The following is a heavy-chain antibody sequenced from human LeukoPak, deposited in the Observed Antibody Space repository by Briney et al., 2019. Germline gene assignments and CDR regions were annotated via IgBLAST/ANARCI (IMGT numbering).Heavy chain of an antibody. Sequence: GGSLRLSCAASGFTFSSYGMHWVRQAPGKGLEWVAIILDGGNNKYYADSVKGRFTISRDNAKNSLYLQMNSLRAEDTALYYCARDLGKRYFDWLPPYYYYGMDVWGQGTTVTVSS. CDR1: GFTFSSYG. D-gene: IGHD3-9*01. V-gene: IGHV3-30*12. CDR3: ARDLGKRYFDWLPPYYYYGMDV. J-gene: IGHJ6*02. CDR2: ILDGGNNK.